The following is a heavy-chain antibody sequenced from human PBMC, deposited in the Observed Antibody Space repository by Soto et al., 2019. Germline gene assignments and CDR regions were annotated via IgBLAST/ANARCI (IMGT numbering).Heavy chain of an antibody. CDR3: ARPNRSRGYGMDV. CDR2: VYYSGST. J-gene: IGHJ6*02. CDR1: GGSIGSGGYY. V-gene: IGHV4-61*08. Sequence: PSETLSLTCTVSGGSIGSGGYYWSWIRQHPGMGLEWIGYVYYSGSTNYNPSLKSRVTISVDTSKNQFSLKLSSVTAADTAVYYCARPNRSRGYGMDVWGQGTTVTVSS.